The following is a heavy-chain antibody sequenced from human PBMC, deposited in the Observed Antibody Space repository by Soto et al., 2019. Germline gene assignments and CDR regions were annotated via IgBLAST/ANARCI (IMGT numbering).Heavy chain of an antibody. J-gene: IGHJ5*02. CDR3: ATGRGAYGGGYFEP. V-gene: IGHV3-30-3*01. Sequence: QVQLVESGGGVVQPGRSLRLSCAASGFTFRNYAMHWVRQAPGKGLEWVALIAYDGSNKFYADSVKGRFTISRDNSKNQLYLQMNSLRAEDMSIYYCATGRGAYGGGYFEPWGQGTLVTVSS. CDR1: GFTFRNYA. CDR2: IAYDGSNK. D-gene: IGHD5-18*01.